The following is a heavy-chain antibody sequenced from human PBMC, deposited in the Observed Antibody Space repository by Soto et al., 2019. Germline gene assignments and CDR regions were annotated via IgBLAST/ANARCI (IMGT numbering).Heavy chain of an antibody. J-gene: IGHJ6*02. CDR3: ARATTIFQYYYGMDV. V-gene: IGHV4-30-4*01. Sequence: SETLSLTCTVSGGSISSGDYYWSWIRQPPGKGLEWIGYIYYSGSTYYNPSLKSRVTISVDTSKNQFSLKLSSVTAADTAVYYCARATTIFQYYYGMDVWGQGTTVTVSS. CDR2: IYYSGST. D-gene: IGHD3-3*01. CDR1: GGSISSGDYY.